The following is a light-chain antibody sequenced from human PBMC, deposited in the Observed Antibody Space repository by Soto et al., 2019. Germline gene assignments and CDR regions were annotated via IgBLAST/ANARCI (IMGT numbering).Light chain of an antibody. CDR1: QDISKY. CDR3: LQDNSYPLT. V-gene: IGKV1-6*01. Sequence: IQLAQSQSSLSASVGDRFTIPCHASQDISKYLNWYQQKPGKAPNLLIYATSSLQGGVPSRFSGSGSGTDFTLTISSLQPEDFATYYCLQDNSYPLTFGGGTKVDIK. J-gene: IGKJ4*01. CDR2: ATS.